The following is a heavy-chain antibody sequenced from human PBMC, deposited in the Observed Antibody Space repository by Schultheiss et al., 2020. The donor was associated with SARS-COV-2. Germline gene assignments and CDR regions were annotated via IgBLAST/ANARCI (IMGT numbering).Heavy chain of an antibody. V-gene: IGHV3-21*01. CDR1: GFTVSSNY. D-gene: IGHD6-19*01. CDR2: ISSSSSYI. Sequence: GGSLRLSCAASGFTVSSNYMSWVRQAPGKGLEWVSSISSSSSYIYYADSVKGRFTISRDNAKNSLYLQMNSLRAEDTAVYYCAKGQIAIAVAGPMAFDIWGQGTMVTVSS. J-gene: IGHJ3*02. CDR3: AKGQIAIAVAGPMAFDI.